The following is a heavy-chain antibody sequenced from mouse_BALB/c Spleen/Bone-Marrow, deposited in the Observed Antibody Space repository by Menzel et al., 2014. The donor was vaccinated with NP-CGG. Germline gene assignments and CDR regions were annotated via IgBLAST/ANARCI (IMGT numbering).Heavy chain of an antibody. Sequence: DVKLVESGGGLMKPGGSLKLSCAASGFTFSDYYMYWVRQTPEKRLEWVATISNGGSYTYYPDSVKGRFTISRDNAKNNLYLQMSSLKSEDTAMYYCARGSLYYYGSSYGYFDVWGAGTTVTVSS. J-gene: IGHJ1*01. V-gene: IGHV5-4*02. CDR3: ARGSLYYYGSSYGYFDV. CDR1: GFTFSDYY. CDR2: ISNGGSYT. D-gene: IGHD1-1*01.